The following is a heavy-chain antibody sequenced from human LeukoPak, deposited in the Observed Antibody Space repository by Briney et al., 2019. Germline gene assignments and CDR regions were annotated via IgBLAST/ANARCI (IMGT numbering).Heavy chain of an antibody. Sequence: SETLSLTCTVSGGSISSDYWTWIRQPPGKGLEWIGYIYYSGSTNYNPPLKSRVTMSVDTSKNQFSLKLSSVTAADTAVYYCARETYSSGWYFDYCSQGTLVTVSS. D-gene: IGHD6-19*01. J-gene: IGHJ4*02. V-gene: IGHV4-59*12. CDR2: IYYSGST. CDR3: ARETYSSGWYFDY. CDR1: GGSISSDY.